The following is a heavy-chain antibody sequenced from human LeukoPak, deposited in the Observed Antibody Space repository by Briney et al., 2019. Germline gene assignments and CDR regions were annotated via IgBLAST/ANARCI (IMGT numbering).Heavy chain of an antibody. CDR2: ISAYNGNT. CDR1: GYAFTSYG. V-gene: IGHV1-18*01. CDR3: ARDRITFGGVIVPGRHDY. J-gene: IGHJ4*02. D-gene: IGHD3-16*02. Sequence: ASVKVSCKASGYAFTSYGISWVREAPGQGLEWMGWISAYNGNTNYAQKLRGRVTMTRDTSTSTAYMELRSLRSDDTAVYYCARDRITFGGVIVPGRHDYWGQGTLVTVSS.